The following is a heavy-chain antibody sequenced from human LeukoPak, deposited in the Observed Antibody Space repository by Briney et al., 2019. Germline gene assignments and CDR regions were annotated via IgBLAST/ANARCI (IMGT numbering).Heavy chain of an antibody. D-gene: IGHD4-11*01. Sequence: GGSLRLSCAASGFTFSTYAMSWARQAPGKGLEWVSGISSSGSGGNTYYADSVKGRFTISRDSSKNTLFLQMNSLRAEDTAVYYCARVSRDFYSNYYYYYGMDVWGQGTTVTVSS. V-gene: IGHV3-23*01. CDR2: ISSSGSGGNT. J-gene: IGHJ6*02. CDR3: ARVSRDFYSNYYYYYGMDV. CDR1: GFTFSTYA.